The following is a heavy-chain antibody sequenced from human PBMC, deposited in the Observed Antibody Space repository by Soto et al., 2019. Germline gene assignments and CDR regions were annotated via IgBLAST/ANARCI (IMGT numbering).Heavy chain of an antibody. J-gene: IGHJ4*02. CDR2: ISYDGSNK. V-gene: IGHV3-30-3*01. CDR3: ARGGPVVYDSSGYQRGYFDY. Sequence: QVQLVESGGGVVQPGRSLRLSCAASRFTFSSYAMHWVRQAPGKGLEWGAIISYDGSNKYYADSVKGRFTISRDNSKNTLYLQMNSLRAEDTAVYYCARGGPVVYDSSGYQRGYFDYWGQGTLVTVSS. CDR1: RFTFSSYA. D-gene: IGHD3-22*01.